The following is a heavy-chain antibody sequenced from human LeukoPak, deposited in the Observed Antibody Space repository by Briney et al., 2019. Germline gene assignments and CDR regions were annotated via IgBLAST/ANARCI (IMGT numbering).Heavy chain of an antibody. CDR3: ATQWFGEGDYFDY. D-gene: IGHD3-10*01. CDR1: GGSISSGGYY. J-gene: IGHJ4*02. V-gene: IGHV4-31*03. Sequence: PSETLSLTCTVSGGSISSGGYYWSWIRQHPGKGLEWIGYIYYSGSTYYNPSLKSRVTMSVDTSKNQFSLKLSSVTAADTAVYYCATQWFGEGDYFDYWGQGTLVTVSS. CDR2: IYYSGST.